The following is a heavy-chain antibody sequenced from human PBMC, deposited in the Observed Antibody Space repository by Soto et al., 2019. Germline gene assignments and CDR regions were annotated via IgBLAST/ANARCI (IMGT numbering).Heavy chain of an antibody. V-gene: IGHV3-64*02. J-gene: IGHJ4*02. Sequence: EVQPVESGEGLVQPGGSLRLSCAASGFTFSSYAMHWVRQAPGKGLEYVSGISSNGGSTYYVDSVKGRFTISRDNSKNTLYLQMGSLRAEDMAVYYCARAIYSSGWYYFDYWGQGTLVTVSS. CDR2: ISSNGGST. CDR1: GFTFSSYA. D-gene: IGHD6-19*01. CDR3: ARAIYSSGWYYFDY.